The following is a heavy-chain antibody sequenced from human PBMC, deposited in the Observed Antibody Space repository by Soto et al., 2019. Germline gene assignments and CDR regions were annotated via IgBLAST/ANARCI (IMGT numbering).Heavy chain of an antibody. CDR3: ARATSITGTTKYYYYGMDV. V-gene: IGHV1-69*13. D-gene: IGHD1-20*01. Sequence: SVKVSCKASGGTFSSYAISWVRQAPGQGLEWMRGIIPIFGTANYAQKFQGRVTITADESTSTAYMELSSLRSEDTAVYYCARATSITGTTKYYYYGMDVWGQGTTVTVSS. CDR2: IIPIFGTA. J-gene: IGHJ6*02. CDR1: GGTFSSYA.